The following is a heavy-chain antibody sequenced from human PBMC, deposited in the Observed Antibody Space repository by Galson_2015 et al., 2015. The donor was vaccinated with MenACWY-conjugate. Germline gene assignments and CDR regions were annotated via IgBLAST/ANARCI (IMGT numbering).Heavy chain of an antibody. CDR1: GYSFTSYW. CDR3: ARTYFSGSGSYYYMDV. J-gene: IGHJ6*03. V-gene: IGHV5-10-1*01. D-gene: IGHD3-10*01. CDR2: IDPSDSYT. Sequence: QSGAEVKKPGESLRISCYGSGYSFTSYWISWVRQMPGKGLEWMGRIDPSDSYTHYSPSFQGHVTISVDISTRTAYLQWSSLWASDTAMYYCARTYFSGSGSYYYMDVWANGTTVTVSS.